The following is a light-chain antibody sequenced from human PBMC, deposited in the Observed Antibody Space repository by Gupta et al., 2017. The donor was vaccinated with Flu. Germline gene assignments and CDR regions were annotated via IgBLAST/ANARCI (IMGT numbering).Light chain of an antibody. J-gene: IGLJ3*02. CDR3: AAWDDSLSGWV. CDR1: SSNIGSNY. Sequence: QSVLTQPPSASGTPGKRVTISFSGSSSNIGSNYVYWYQQLPGTAPKLLIYRNNQRRSGVPDRFSGSKSGTSASLAISGRRSEDEADYYCAAWDDSLSGWVFGGGTKLTVL. V-gene: IGLV1-47*01. CDR2: RNN.